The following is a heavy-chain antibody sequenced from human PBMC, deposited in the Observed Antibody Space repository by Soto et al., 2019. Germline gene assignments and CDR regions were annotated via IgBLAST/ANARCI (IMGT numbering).Heavy chain of an antibody. CDR1: GGSMSNSYYY. CDR2: VFHSGRT. CDR3: ARWVEVSLDYFDS. V-gene: IGHV4-30-4*01. D-gene: IGHD1-1*01. Sequence: SETLSLTCTVSGGSMSNSYYYWSWVRQTPGKGLEWIGHVFHSGRTYYNPSLKGRVGILVDTSRNQFSLNLNSMIVADAAVYYCARWVEVSLDYFDSWGQG. J-gene: IGHJ4*02.